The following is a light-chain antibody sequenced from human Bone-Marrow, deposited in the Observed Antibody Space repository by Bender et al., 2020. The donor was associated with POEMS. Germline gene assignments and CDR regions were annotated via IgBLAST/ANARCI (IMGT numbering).Light chain of an antibody. V-gene: IGLV2-8*01. Sequence: QSALTQPASVSGSPGQSITISCTGTSDDVGGYNYVSWYQHHPGEAPKLMIYEVTKRPSGVPDRFSGSKSGNTASLTVSGLQAEDEADYYCSSYAGSDNFVVFGGGTKLTVL. CDR2: EVT. CDR3: SSYAGSDNFVV. CDR1: SDDVGGYNY. J-gene: IGLJ2*01.